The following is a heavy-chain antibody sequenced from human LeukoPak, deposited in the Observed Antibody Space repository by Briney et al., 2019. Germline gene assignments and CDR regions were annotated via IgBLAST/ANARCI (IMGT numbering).Heavy chain of an antibody. CDR3: ARDQNY. V-gene: IGHV3-53*01. Sequence: PGGSLRLSCAASGFTFSSYAMSWVRQAPGKGLEWVSVLYSGGGTHYADSVKGRFTISSDNSKNTLYLQMNSLRAEDTAVYYCARDQNYWGQGTLVTVSS. CDR2: LYSGGGT. J-gene: IGHJ4*02. CDR1: GFTFSSYA.